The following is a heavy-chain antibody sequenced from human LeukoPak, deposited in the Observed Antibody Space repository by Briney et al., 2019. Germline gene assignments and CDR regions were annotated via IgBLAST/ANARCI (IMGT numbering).Heavy chain of an antibody. J-gene: IGHJ3*02. CDR2: ISSSSSTI. CDR3: AMGLRYFDWLNRNDAFDI. CDR1: GFTFSSYS. Sequence: GGSLRLSCAASGFTFSSYSMNWVRQAPGKGLEWVSYISSSSSTIYYADSVKGRFTISRDNAKNSLYLQMNSLRAEDTAVYYCAMGLRYFDWLNRNDAFDIWGQGTMVTVSS. D-gene: IGHD3-9*01. V-gene: IGHV3-48*04.